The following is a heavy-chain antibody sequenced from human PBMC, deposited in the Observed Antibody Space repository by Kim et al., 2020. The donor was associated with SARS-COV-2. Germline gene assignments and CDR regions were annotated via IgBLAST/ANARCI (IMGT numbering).Heavy chain of an antibody. CDR1: GFTFSCYD. V-gene: IGHV3-30*18. J-gene: IGHJ4*02. CDR3: AKDKCAGANRLDS. Sequence: GGSLRLSCAASGFTFSCYDMHWVRQAPGKGLEWVALISTDRGNTNYAGSVKGRFTISRDNSKKTLYLHMNSLTTEDTAGYYCAKDKCAGANRLDSWRQGTRVTVPS. CDR2: ISTDRGNT.